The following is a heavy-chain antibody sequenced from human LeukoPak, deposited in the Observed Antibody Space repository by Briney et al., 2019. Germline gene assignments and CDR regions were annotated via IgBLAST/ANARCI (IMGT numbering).Heavy chain of an antibody. CDR2: IKSKTDGGTT. CDR3: TTYSSSTSCYPFDP. CDR1: GFTFSNAW. V-gene: IGHV3-15*01. D-gene: IGHD2-2*01. Sequence: GGSLRLSCAASGFTFSNAWMSWVRQAPGKGLEWVGRIKSKTDGGTTDYAAPVKGRFTISRDDSKNTLYLQMSSLKTEDTAVYYCTTYSSSTSCYPFDPWGQGTLVTVSS. J-gene: IGHJ5*02.